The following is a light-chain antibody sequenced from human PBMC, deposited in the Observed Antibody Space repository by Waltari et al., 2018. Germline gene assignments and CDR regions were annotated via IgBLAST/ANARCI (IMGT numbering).Light chain of an antibody. J-gene: IGKJ2*03. CDR1: QSVDSN. CDR2: DAS. CDR3: QQYNDYYS. Sequence: EKVMTQSPATLSVSPGEVVTLSCRASQSVDSNVAWYQHSPGQAPRLLIYDASTRASGIPARFSGSGSGTAFTLTISGLHSEDCALYYCQQYNDYYSFGQGTKLEIK. V-gene: IGKV3-15*01.